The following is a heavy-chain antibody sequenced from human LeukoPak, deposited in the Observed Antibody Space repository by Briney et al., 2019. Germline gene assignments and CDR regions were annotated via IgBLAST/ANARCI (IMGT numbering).Heavy chain of an antibody. D-gene: IGHD3-3*01. J-gene: IGHJ4*02. CDR2: IYPGDSDT. V-gene: IGHV5-51*01. Sequence: GESLQISCQGSGSSFTSYWIGWARQLPGKGLEWMGIIYPGDSDTRYSPSFQGQVTISADKSISTAYLQWSSLKASDTAMYYCARQDWSGYYNFVNYWGQGTLVTVSS. CDR1: GSSFTSYW. CDR3: ARQDWSGYYNFVNY.